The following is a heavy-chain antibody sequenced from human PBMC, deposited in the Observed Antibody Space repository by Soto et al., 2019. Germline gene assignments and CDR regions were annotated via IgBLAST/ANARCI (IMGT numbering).Heavy chain of an antibody. CDR3: ARRGIAAAGTYHYYYYGMDV. D-gene: IGHD6-13*01. CDR1: GYTFTGYY. V-gene: IGHV1-2*04. CDR2: INPNSGGT. Sequence: ASVKVSCKASGYTFTGYYMHWVRQAPGQGLEWMGWINPNSGGTNYAQKFQGWVTMTRDTSISTAYMELSRLRSDDTAVYYCARRGIAAAGTYHYYYYGMDVWG. J-gene: IGHJ6*02.